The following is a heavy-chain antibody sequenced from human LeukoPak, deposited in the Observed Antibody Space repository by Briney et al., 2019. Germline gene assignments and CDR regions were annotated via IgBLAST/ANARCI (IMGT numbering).Heavy chain of an antibody. CDR3: ARGFRRRAHYGSGRLSWFDP. J-gene: IGHJ5*02. CDR2: MNPNSGNT. Sequence: ASVKVSCKGYGYTFINHDINWVRQATGQGLEWMGWMNPNSGNTGYAQKFQGRVTMTRNTSISTAYMELSSLRSEDTAVYYCARGFRRRAHYGSGRLSWFDPWGQGTLVTVSS. D-gene: IGHD3-10*01. CDR1: GYTFINHD. V-gene: IGHV1-8*02.